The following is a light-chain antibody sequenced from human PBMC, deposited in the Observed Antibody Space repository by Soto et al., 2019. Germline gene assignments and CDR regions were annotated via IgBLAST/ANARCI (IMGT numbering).Light chain of an antibody. CDR1: QSITTW. CDR3: QQYYDYQYT. V-gene: IGKV1-5*03. CDR2: KAT. Sequence: DIQMTQSPSTLSASVGDRVTITCRASQSITTWLAWYQQKPGKAPKLLIYKATNLKSGVPSRFSGSGSGTEVSLTIGSLQPEDFSMYYCQQYYDYQYTVGQGTKLEI. J-gene: IGKJ2*01.